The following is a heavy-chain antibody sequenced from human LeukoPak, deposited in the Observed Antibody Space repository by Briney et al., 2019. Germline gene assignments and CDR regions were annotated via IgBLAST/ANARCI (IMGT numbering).Heavy chain of an antibody. J-gene: IGHJ4*02. CDR1: GGSFSGYY. CDR3: ARARSDYGDYYFDY. D-gene: IGHD4-17*01. V-gene: IGHV4-59*01. CDR2: IYYSGST. Sequence: SETLSLTCSVYGGSFSGYYWSWIRQPPGKALERIGYIYYSGSTNYNPSLKSRVTISVDTSKNQFSLKLSSVTAADTAVYYCARARSDYGDYYFDYWGQGTLVTVSS.